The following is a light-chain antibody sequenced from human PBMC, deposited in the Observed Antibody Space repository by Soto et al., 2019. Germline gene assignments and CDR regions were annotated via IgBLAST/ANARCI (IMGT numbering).Light chain of an antibody. CDR3: QQYGRT. Sequence: DLQMTQSPSSLSASVGDRVTITCRASQSVARYLNWYQQKPGGVPKLLIYAASTLQGGVPSRFSGSGSGTHFTLTINSLEPEDFAVYYCQQYGRTFGQGTKLEIK. CDR2: AAS. CDR1: QSVARY. J-gene: IGKJ2*01. V-gene: IGKV1-39*01.